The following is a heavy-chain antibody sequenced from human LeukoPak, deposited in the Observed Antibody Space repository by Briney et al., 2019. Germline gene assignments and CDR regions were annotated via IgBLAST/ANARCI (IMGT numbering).Heavy chain of an antibody. CDR1: GGSISSGSYY. CDR2: IYTSGST. V-gene: IGHV4-61*02. CDR3: ARDPDYGGPAGVA. J-gene: IGHJ4*02. D-gene: IGHD4-23*01. Sequence: SETLSLTCTVSGGSISSGSYYWSWIRQPAGKGLEWIGRIYTSGSTNYNPSLKSRVTISVDTSKNQFSLKLSSVTAADTAVYYCARDPDYGGPAGVAWGQGTLVTVSS.